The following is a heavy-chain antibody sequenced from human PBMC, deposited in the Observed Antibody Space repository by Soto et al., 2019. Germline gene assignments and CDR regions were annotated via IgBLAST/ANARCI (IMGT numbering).Heavy chain of an antibody. CDR3: ARDDSSRALDY. CDR1: GGSISSGGYY. D-gene: IGHD6-13*01. CDR2: ISHNGNT. Sequence: TLSLTCTVSGGSISSGGYYWTWIRQPPGKGLEWIGYISHNGNTYYNSSLKSRLTMSLDTSKNQFSLKLSSVTAADTAVYYCARDDSSRALDYWGQGTLVTVSS. V-gene: IGHV4-30-4*01. J-gene: IGHJ4*02.